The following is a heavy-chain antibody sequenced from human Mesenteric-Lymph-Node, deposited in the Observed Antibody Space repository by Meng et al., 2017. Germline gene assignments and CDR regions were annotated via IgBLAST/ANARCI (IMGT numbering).Heavy chain of an antibody. D-gene: IGHD2-2*01. J-gene: IGHJ4*02. CDR1: GFTFNSYW. V-gene: IGHV3-74*01. Sequence: GSLKISCAASGFTFNSYWMHWVRQAPGKGLVWVSQFKSNGSITDYADSVKGRFIISRDKAKNTLYLQMNSLRAEDTAVYYCARGRDASVGFDFWGQGTLVTVSS. CDR3: ARGRDASVGFDF. CDR2: FKSNGSIT.